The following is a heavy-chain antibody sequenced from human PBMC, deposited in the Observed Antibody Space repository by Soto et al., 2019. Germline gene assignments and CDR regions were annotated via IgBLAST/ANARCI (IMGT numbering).Heavy chain of an antibody. V-gene: IGHV3-9*01. CDR1: GFTFDDYA. CDR2: ISWNSGSI. Sequence: SLRLSCAASGFTFDDYAMHWVRQAPGKGLEWVSGISWNSGSIGYADSVKGRFTISRDNAKNSLYLQMNSLRAEDTALYYCAKASSMIDAFDIWGQGTMVTVSS. J-gene: IGHJ3*02. CDR3: AKASSMIDAFDI. D-gene: IGHD3-16*01.